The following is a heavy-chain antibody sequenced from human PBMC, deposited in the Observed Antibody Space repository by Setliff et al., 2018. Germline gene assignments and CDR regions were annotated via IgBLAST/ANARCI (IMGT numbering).Heavy chain of an antibody. V-gene: IGHV5-51*01. D-gene: IGHD3-22*01. CDR2: IYPGDSDT. CDR1: GYSFTSYW. Sequence: GESLKISCKGSGYSFTSYWIGWVRQMPGKGLEWMGIIYPGDSDTRYSPSFQGKVTISADKSISTAYLQWSSLKASDTAMYYCARDDSSGYHYYYGMDVWGQGTTVTVSS. J-gene: IGHJ6*02. CDR3: ARDDSSGYHYYYGMDV.